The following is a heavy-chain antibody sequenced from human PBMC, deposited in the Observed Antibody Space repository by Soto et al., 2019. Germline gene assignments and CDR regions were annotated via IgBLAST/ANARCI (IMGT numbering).Heavy chain of an antibody. J-gene: IGHJ5*01. CDR1: GYTFTRYG. V-gene: IGHV1-18*01. CDR2: ISGYFGDT. CDR3: ARVEVLHWFDT. Sequence: ASVKVSCKASGYTFTRYGISWVRQAPGQGLEWMGWISGYFGDTNYAQKFQDRVSMTTDTSTSTAYMELSSLRSDDTAVYYCARVEVLHWFDTRAQRTLVPVSS. D-gene: IGHD3-10*01.